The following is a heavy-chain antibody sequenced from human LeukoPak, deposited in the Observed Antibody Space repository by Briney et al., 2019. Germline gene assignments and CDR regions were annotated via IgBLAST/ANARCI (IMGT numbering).Heavy chain of an antibody. Sequence: PSETLSLTCAVYGGSFSGYYWSWIRQPPGKGLEWIGEINHSGSTNYNPSLKSRVTISVDTSKNQFSLKLSSVTAADTAVYYCASLTMVSRSKTILGRWAKSDYWGQGTLVTVSS. J-gene: IGHJ4*02. V-gene: IGHV4-34*01. CDR1: GGSFSGYY. CDR3: ASLTMVSRSKTILGRWAKSDY. CDR2: INHSGST. D-gene: IGHD3-10*01.